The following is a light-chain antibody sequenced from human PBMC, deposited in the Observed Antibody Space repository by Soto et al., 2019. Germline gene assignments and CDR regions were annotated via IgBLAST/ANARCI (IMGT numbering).Light chain of an antibody. V-gene: IGLV2-14*01. Sequence: QSALTQPRSVSGSPGHSVTLSCTGTSSDVGGYNYVSWYQQHPGKAPKLMIYEVSNRPSGVSNRFSGSKSGNTASLTISGLQAEDEADYYCSSYTSSSTPYVFGTGTKLTVL. J-gene: IGLJ1*01. CDR1: SSDVGGYNY. CDR3: SSYTSSSTPYV. CDR2: EVS.